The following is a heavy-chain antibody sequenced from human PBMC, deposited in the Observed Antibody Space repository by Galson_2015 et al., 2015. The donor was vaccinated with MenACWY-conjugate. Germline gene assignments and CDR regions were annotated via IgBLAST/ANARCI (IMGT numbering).Heavy chain of an antibody. CDR1: GLTFSSSW. D-gene: IGHD3-16*02. CDR3: ARDRSYSLDV. Sequence: SLRLSCAASGLTFSSSWMHWVRQAPGKGLVWVSYINSDGSTTTCADSVNGRFIISRDNAKNTLYLQMNSLRAEDTAVYYCARDRSYSLDVWGQGTTVTVSS. CDR2: INSDGSTT. J-gene: IGHJ6*02. V-gene: IGHV3-74*01.